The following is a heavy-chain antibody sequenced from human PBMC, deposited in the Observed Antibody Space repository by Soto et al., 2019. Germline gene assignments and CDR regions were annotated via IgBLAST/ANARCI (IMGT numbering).Heavy chain of an antibody. J-gene: IGHJ4*02. CDR3: ARGRIAVAPFDY. V-gene: IGHV3-13*04. Sequence: ESGGGLVQPGGSLRLSCAASGFTFSSYDMHWVRQATGKGLEWVSAIGTAGDTYYPGSVKGRFTISRENAKNSLYLQMNSLRAGDTAVYYCARGRIAVAPFDYWGQGTLVTVSS. CDR1: GFTFSSYD. D-gene: IGHD6-19*01. CDR2: IGTAGDT.